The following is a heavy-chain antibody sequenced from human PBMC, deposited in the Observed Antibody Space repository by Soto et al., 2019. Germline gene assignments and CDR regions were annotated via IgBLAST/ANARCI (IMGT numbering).Heavy chain of an antibody. Sequence: QVQLVQSGAEVNKPGSSVKVSCKTSGGTFSSYTISWVRQAPGQGLEWMGRIIPILGIANYAQKFQGRVTITADKSTSTAYMELSSLRSEDTAVYYCARERGCSGGSCYSEFLDYWGQGTLVTVSS. V-gene: IGHV1-69*08. J-gene: IGHJ4*02. CDR2: IIPILGIA. CDR3: ARERGCSGGSCYSEFLDY. D-gene: IGHD2-15*01. CDR1: GGTFSSYT.